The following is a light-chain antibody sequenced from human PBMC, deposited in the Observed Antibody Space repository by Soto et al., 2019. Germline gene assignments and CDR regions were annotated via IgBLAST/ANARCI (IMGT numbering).Light chain of an antibody. CDR3: LLSYNGPYV. CDR2: DTT. V-gene: IGLV7-46*01. CDR1: TGPVTSGHY. J-gene: IGLJ1*01. Sequence: QTVVTQEPSLTVSPGGTITLTCGASTGPVTSGHYPYWFQQEPGQAPKTLIFDTTNRHSWTPARFSGSLLGGKAALTLSGAQPEDEAEYYCLLSYNGPYVFGTGTKLTVL.